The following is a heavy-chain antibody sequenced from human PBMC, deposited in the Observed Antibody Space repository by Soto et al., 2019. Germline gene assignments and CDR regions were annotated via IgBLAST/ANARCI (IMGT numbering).Heavy chain of an antibody. CDR3: AIYDSSGSRGFQH. V-gene: IGHV4-31*03. D-gene: IGHD3-22*01. CDR1: DGSISSGDYY. Sequence: VQLQESGPGLVKPSQTLSLTCTVSDGSISSGDYYWSWIRQHPGKGLEWIGYIYYSGSTYYNPSLKSRVTISVDTSKNQFSLKLSSVTAADTAVYYCAIYDSSGSRGFQHWGQGTLVTVSS. CDR2: IYYSGST. J-gene: IGHJ1*01.